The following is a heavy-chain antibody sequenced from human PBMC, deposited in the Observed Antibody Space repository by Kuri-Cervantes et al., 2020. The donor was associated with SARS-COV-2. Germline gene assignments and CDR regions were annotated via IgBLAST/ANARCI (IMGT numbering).Heavy chain of an antibody. J-gene: IGHJ4*02. CDR3: VGNYYDSSGSFFDY. V-gene: IGHV1-69*13. CDR1: GGTFSSYA. Sequence: SVKVSCKASGGTFSSYAISWVRQAPGQGLEWMGGIIPIFGTANYAQKFQGRVTITADESTSTAYMELSSLRSEDTAVYYCVGNYYDSSGSFFDYWGQGTLVTVSS. D-gene: IGHD3-22*01. CDR2: IIPIFGTA.